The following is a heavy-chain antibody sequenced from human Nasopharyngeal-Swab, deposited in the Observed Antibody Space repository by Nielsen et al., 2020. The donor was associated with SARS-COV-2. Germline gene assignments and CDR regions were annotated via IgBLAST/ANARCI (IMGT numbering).Heavy chain of an antibody. V-gene: IGHV2-5*02. Sequence: SGPTLAKPIQTLTLTCTFSGFSLSTSGVGVGWIRQPPGKALEWLALIYWDDDKRYSPSLKSRLTITKDTSKNQVVLKMTNMDPVDTATYYCAHSPNREQQLDWFDPWGQGTLVTVSS. CDR3: AHSPNREQQLDWFDP. D-gene: IGHD6-13*01. J-gene: IGHJ5*02. CDR2: IYWDDDK. CDR1: GFSLSTSGVG.